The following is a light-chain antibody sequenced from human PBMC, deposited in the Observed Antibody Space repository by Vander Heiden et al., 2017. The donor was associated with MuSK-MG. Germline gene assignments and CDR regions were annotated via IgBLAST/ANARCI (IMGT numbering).Light chain of an antibody. J-gene: IGKJ4*01. V-gene: IGKV3-11*01. Sequence: EIVLTQSPATLSLSPGERATLSCRASQSISTYLGWYQQKPGQAPRLLIYDASHRATGVPARFSGSGSGTDFTLTIIGREAEDSAVYFCQQLTDGHPELTFGGGTKVEIK. CDR2: DAS. CDR3: QQLTDGHPELT. CDR1: QSISTY.